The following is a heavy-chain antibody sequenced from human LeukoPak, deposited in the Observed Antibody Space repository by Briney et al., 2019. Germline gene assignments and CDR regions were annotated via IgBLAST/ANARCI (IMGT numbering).Heavy chain of an antibody. J-gene: IGHJ5*02. CDR3: ARSSGTTGKMRAFDP. V-gene: IGHV3-21*01. Sequence: GGSLRLSCAASGFTFSSYAMSWVRQAPGKGLEWVSSISSSSSYIYYADSVKGRFTISRDNAKNSLYLQMNSLRAEDTAVYYCARSSGTTGKMRAFDPWGQGTLVTVSS. CDR1: GFTFSSYA. CDR2: ISSSSSYI. D-gene: IGHD1-7*01.